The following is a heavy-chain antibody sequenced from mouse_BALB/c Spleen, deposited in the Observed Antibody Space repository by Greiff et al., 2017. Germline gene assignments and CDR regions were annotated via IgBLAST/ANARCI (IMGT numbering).Heavy chain of an antibody. Sequence: QVQLQQSGPEVVRPGVSVKISCKGSGYTFTDYAMHWVKQSHAKSLEWIGVISTYNGNTNYNQKFKGKATMTVDKSSNTAYMELARLTSEDSAIYYSASPWEYCGSSPAWFAYWGQGTLVTVSA. CDR3: ASPWEYCGSSPAWFAY. CDR2: ISTYNGNT. V-gene: IGHV1-67*01. J-gene: IGHJ3*01. CDR1: GYTFTDYA. D-gene: IGHD1-1*01.